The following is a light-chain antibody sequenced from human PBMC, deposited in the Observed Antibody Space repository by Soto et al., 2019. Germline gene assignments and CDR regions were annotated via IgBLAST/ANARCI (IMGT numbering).Light chain of an antibody. CDR3: QQSSNWPRT. CDR1: QFISNS. CDR2: GAS. V-gene: IGKV3-15*01. Sequence: EIVMTQSPATLSVSPGERVILSCRASQFISNSLAWYQQRPGQPPRLLIYGASTRAAGISARFSGSGSGTEFTLTISSLQSEDFAVYYCQQSSNWPRTFGQGTKVDIK. J-gene: IGKJ1*01.